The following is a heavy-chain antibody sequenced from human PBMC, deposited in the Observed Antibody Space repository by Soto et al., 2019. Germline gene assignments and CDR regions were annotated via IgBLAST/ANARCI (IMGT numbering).Heavy chain of an antibody. CDR1: GGSISSGGYS. CDR3: ARQGFGATHGLVDV. Sequence: SETLSLTCAVSGGSISSGGYSWSWIRQPPGKGLEWIGYIYHSGSTYYNPSLKSRVTISVDTSKNQFSLKLTSLTVADTALYYCARQGFGATHGLVDVWGQGTTVTVSS. V-gene: IGHV4-30-2*01. D-gene: IGHD3-10*01. J-gene: IGHJ6*02. CDR2: IYHSGST.